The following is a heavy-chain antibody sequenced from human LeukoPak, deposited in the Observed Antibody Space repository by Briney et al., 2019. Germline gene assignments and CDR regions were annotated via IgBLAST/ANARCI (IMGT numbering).Heavy chain of an antibody. CDR2: IWYDGNNK. J-gene: IGHJ4*02. Sequence: GRSLRLSCAASGFTFSTYAMHWVRQAPGKGLEWVAVIWYDGNNKYYADSVKGRFTISRGNSKNTLYLQMNSLRVEDTAVYYCARGSSSVTLPGDWGQGTLVTVSS. V-gene: IGHV3-33*01. CDR1: GFTFSTYA. CDR3: ARGSSSVTLPGD. D-gene: IGHD2-2*01.